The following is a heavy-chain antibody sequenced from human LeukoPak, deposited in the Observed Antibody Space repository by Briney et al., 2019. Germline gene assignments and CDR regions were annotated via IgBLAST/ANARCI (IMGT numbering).Heavy chain of an antibody. J-gene: IGHJ4*02. CDR2: IYYSGGT. CDR1: GGSISSYY. V-gene: IGHV4-59*12. D-gene: IGHD4-23*01. CDR3: ASGPGGYGGNPPLDY. Sequence: SETLSLTCTVSGGSISSYYWSWIRQPPGKGLEWIGYIYYSGGTNYNPSLKSRVTISLDTSKNQFSLILSSVTAADTAVYYCASGPGGYGGNPPLDYWGQGTLVTVSS.